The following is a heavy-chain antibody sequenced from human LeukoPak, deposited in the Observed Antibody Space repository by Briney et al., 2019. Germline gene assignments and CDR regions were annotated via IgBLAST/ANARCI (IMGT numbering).Heavy chain of an antibody. D-gene: IGHD2-15*01. V-gene: IGHV1-18*04. CDR2: ISAYDGNT. J-gene: IGHJ6*04. CDR1: GYTFTSYG. Sequence: ASVKVSCKASGYTFTSYGISWVRQAPGQGLEWMGWISAYDGNTNYAQKLQGRVTMTTDTSTSTAYMELRSLRSDDTAVYYCARACSGGSCYSNYYGMDVWGKGTTVTVSS. CDR3: ARACSGGSCYSNYYGMDV.